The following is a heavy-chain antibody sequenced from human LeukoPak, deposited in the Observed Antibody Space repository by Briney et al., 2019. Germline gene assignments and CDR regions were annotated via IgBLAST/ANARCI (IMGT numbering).Heavy chain of an antibody. J-gene: IGHJ4*02. CDR2: VSGAGRRV. CDR3: ATRGRYDSSGNYGAFDY. V-gene: IGHV3-23*01. Sequence: GGSLRLSCAAAGFTFSSYDMSWVRQAPGKGLKWVSAVSGAGRRVYYADSVKDRFTIPKDNSKNTVHLQMNSLRAEDTAVYYCATRGRYDSSGNYGAFDYWGQGTLVTVSS. CDR1: GFTFSSYD. D-gene: IGHD3-22*01.